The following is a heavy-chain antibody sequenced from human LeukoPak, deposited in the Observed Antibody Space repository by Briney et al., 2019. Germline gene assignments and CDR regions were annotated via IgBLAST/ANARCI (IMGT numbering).Heavy chain of an antibody. CDR3: AKVVSGGHHDY. V-gene: IGHV1-8*01. D-gene: IGHD2-15*01. CDR1: GYTFTNND. Sequence: ASVKVSCKASGYTFTNNDISWVRQAAGQGPEWMGWMNPRSGNTGYAQKFQGRVTMTRATSITTAYMELSALRSEDTAVYYCAKVVSGGHHDYWGQGTLVTVSS. J-gene: IGHJ4*02. CDR2: MNPRSGNT.